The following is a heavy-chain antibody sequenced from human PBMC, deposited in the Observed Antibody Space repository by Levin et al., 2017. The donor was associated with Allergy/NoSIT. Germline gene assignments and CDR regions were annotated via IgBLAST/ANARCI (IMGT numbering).Heavy chain of an antibody. CDR3: ARGLSGGVVTYYYGMDV. V-gene: IGHV1-8*01. CDR1: GYTFTSYD. J-gene: IGHJ6*02. D-gene: IGHD3-3*01. CDR2: MNPNSGNT. Sequence: ASVKVSCKASGYTFTSYDINWVRQATGQGLEWMGWMNPNSGNTGYAQKFQGRVTMTRNTSISTAYMELSSLRSEDTAVYYCARGLSGGVVTYYYGMDVWGQGTTVTVSS.